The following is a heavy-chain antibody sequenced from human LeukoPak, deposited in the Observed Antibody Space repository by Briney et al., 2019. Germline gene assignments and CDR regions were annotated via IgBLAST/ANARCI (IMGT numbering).Heavy chain of an antibody. J-gene: IGHJ5*02. CDR3: ARGPAYYYDSSGYPDP. D-gene: IGHD3-22*01. CDR1: GYTFTSYD. Sequence: ASVKVSFKASGYTFTSYDINWVRQATGQGLEWMGWMNPNSGNTGYAQKFQGRVTMTGNTPISTAYMELSSLRAEDTAVYYCARGPAYYYDSSGYPDPWGQGTLVTVSS. V-gene: IGHV1-8*01. CDR2: MNPNSGNT.